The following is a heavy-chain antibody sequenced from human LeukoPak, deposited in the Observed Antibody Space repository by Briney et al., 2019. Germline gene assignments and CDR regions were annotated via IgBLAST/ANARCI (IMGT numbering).Heavy chain of an antibody. J-gene: IGHJ4*02. CDR3: ARHSTGTSYRIDF. Sequence: SETLSLTCTVSGDSISSRGYYWDWVRQPPGKGPEWIGSIYFSGTAYYNPSLKSRVTLSVDTSKNQFSLRPTSVTAADTAVYYCARHSTGTSYRIDFWGQGTLVTVSS. D-gene: IGHD1-26*01. V-gene: IGHV4-39*01. CDR2: IYFSGTA. CDR1: GDSISSRGYY.